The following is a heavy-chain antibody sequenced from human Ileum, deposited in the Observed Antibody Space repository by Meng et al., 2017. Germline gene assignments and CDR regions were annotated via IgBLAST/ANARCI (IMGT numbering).Heavy chain of an antibody. CDR3: ARGGPWFDP. J-gene: IGHJ5*02. Sequence: QVQLQPWGAGLLKPSETLSLPCAVYGGSFSGYYWSWIRQPPGKGLEWIGEINHSGSTNYNPSLKSRVTISVDTSKNQFSLKLSSVTAADTAVYYCARGGPWFDPWGQGTLVTVSS. CDR1: GGSFSGYY. CDR2: INHSGST. V-gene: IGHV4-34*01.